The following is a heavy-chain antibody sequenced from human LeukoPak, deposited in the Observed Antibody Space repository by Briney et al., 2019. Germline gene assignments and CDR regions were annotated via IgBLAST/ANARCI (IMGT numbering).Heavy chain of an antibody. CDR2: TYFRSMWRS. Sequence: SQTLSLTCAISGDSVSSNSAAWNWIRQSPSRGLEWLGRTYFRSMWRSDYAVSVKSRVTINPDTPKNQISLQLNSVTPEDTAVYYCARGGGYDFDYWGQGTLVTASS. CDR3: ARGGGYDFDY. D-gene: IGHD5-12*01. V-gene: IGHV6-1*01. J-gene: IGHJ4*02. CDR1: GDSVSSNSAA.